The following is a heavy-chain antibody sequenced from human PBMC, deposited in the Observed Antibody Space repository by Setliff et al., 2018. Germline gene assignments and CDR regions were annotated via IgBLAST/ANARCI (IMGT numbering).Heavy chain of an antibody. Sequence: PGGSLRLSCAASGFILRNYGVHWVRQAPGKGLEWVAVFWADGNRRFYADSVKGRFTVSRDLSMNTVFLQMDSLRAEDTAVYFCRLWFRELLRDHWGQGTLVTVSS. V-gene: IGHV3-33*08. CDR3: RLWFRELLRDH. CDR1: GFILRNYG. J-gene: IGHJ4*02. D-gene: IGHD3-10*01. CDR2: FWADGNRR.